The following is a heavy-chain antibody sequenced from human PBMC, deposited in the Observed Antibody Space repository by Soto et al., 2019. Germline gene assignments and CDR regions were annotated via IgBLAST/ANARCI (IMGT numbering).Heavy chain of an antibody. CDR1: GGSISSGAYY. D-gene: IGHD1-26*01. CDR3: ARGSVPTRIVWENYFDP. V-gene: IGHV4-31*03. Sequence: SETLSLTCTVSGGSISSGAYYWSWIRQFPGKGLEWIGYIFYTGSTYYNPSLKSRLTMSVDASKNQFSLRLNSVTAADTALYYCARGSVPTRIVWENYFDPWGQGTLVTVSS. J-gene: IGHJ5*02. CDR2: IFYTGST.